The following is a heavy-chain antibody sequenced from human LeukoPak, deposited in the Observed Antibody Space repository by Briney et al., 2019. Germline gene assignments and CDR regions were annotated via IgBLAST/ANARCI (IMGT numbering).Heavy chain of an antibody. V-gene: IGHV1-69*06. CDR1: GGTFSSYA. D-gene: IGHD5-24*01. CDR2: IIPIFGTA. J-gene: IGHJ6*02. Sequence: AASVKVSCKASGGTFSSYAISWVRQAPGQGLEWMGGIIPIFGTANYAQKFQGRVTMTEDTSTDTAYMELSSLRSEDTAVYYCATPTMMATKKSHWAYYYYGMDVWGQGTTVTVSS. CDR3: ATPTMMATKKSHWAYYYYGMDV.